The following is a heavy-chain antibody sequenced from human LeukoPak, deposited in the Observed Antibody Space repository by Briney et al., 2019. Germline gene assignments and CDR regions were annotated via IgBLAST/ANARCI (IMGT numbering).Heavy chain of an antibody. CDR2: IYYTGST. CDR3: ARGVPSNTGPHFDS. Sequence: PSETLSLTCTVSGGSISSVTHYWGWIRQPPGKGLEWIGSIYYTGSTYQNPSHKSRVTISIDTSKNHFSLNLASVTAADTAVYYCARGVPSNTGPHFDSWGQGTLVTVSS. J-gene: IGHJ4*02. CDR1: GGSISSVTHY. V-gene: IGHV4-39*07. D-gene: IGHD4-11*01.